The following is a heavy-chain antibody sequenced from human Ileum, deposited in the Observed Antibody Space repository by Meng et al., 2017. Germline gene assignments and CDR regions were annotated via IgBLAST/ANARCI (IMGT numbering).Heavy chain of an antibody. CDR1: GVTVNINY. J-gene: IGHJ4*02. V-gene: IGHV3-53*04. D-gene: IGHD1-14*01. CDR2: IDSDANT. Sequence: EVQLVESGGGMVHPGGSLRLSCAASGVTVNINYMTWVRQAPGKGLEWVSVIDSDANTYYADSVKGRFTISRHHSENTLYLQMNSLRPEDTAVYYCASRPGAEAGPFDYWGQGTLVTVPQ. CDR3: ASRPGAEAGPFDY.